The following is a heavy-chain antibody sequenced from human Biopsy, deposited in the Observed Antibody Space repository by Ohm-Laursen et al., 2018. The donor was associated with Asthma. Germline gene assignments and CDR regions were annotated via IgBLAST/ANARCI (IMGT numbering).Heavy chain of an antibody. CDR2: IYYSGTT. V-gene: IGHV4-31*03. D-gene: IGHD2-8*01. CDR1: GGSIGRGGYY. Sequence: PSETLSLTCFVSGGSIGRGGYYWSWMRHFPGKGLEWIGYIYYSGTTYYNPSLKSRLTISVDMSKNQFILHLTSVTAADTAVYFCARGPSPHYHTSNGKFDLWGQGTLVTVSS. CDR3: ARGPSPHYHTSNGKFDL. J-gene: IGHJ5*02.